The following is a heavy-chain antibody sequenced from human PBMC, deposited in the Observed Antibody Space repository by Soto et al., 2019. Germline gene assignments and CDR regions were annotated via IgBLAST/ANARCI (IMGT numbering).Heavy chain of an antibody. Sequence: QVQLVQSGAEVKKPGSSVKVSCKASGGTFSSYAISWVRQAPGQGLEWMGGIIPIFGTANYAQKFQGRVTITADESTSTAYMELSSLRSEDTAVYYCARDRSYYGSGSYYPYYYYGMDVWGQGTTVTVSS. J-gene: IGHJ6*02. CDR3: ARDRSYYGSGSYYPYYYYGMDV. CDR1: GGTFSSYA. D-gene: IGHD3-10*01. CDR2: IIPIFGTA. V-gene: IGHV1-69*01.